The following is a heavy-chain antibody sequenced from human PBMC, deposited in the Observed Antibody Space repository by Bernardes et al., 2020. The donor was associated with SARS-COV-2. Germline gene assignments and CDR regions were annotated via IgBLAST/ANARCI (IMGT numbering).Heavy chain of an antibody. J-gene: IGHJ4*02. CDR2: IRTRSSDI. V-gene: IGHV3-21*01. D-gene: IGHD3-10*01. CDR1: GFTFSIYG. Sequence: GGSLRLSCVISGFTFSIYGMSWVRQAPGKGLEWVSSIRTRSSDIYYADSVKGRFTISRDDAKNSLYLQMNNLRAEDTAVYYCARGGLVRGVIPDYWGQGTLVTVSS. CDR3: ARGGLVRGVIPDY.